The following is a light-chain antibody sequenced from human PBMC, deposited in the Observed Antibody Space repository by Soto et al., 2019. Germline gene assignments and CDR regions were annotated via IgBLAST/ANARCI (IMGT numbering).Light chain of an antibody. CDR1: QGITSY. J-gene: IGKJ5*01. Sequence: DIQLTQSPSFLSTSVGDRVTITCRPRQGITSYLAWYQQKTGKAPKLLIYLASTLQSGVPSRFSGRGSGTEFTLTISSLQPEDFATYYCQQVNSFPVTFGQGTRLEIK. CDR2: LAS. CDR3: QQVNSFPVT. V-gene: IGKV1-9*01.